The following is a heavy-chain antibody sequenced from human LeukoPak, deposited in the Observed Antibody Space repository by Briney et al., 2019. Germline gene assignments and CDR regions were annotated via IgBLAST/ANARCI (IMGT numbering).Heavy chain of an antibody. Sequence: SETLSLTCTVYGYSIGSGYYWGWIRQPPGKGLEWIGSIYYSGNTYYNPSLKDRVTLSVDPSKKQFCLKPGSVTAAGMAVSDCARESIAPDNWFYPWGQRTLVTVSS. D-gene: IGHD6-6*01. CDR1: GYSIGSGYY. J-gene: IGHJ5*02. CDR3: ARESIAPDNWFYP. CDR2: IYYSGNT. V-gene: IGHV4-38-2*02.